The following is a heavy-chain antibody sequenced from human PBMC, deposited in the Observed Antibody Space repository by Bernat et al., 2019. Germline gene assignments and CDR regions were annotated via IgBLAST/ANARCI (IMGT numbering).Heavy chain of an antibody. J-gene: IGHJ6*03. CDR3: ARDMGYCSGGSCYRYYYYYYVDV. V-gene: IGHV3-7*01. D-gene: IGHD2-15*01. CDR1: GFTFSSYW. CDR2: IKQDGSEK. Sequence: EVQLVESGGGLVQPGGSLRLSCAASGFTFSSYWMSWVRQAPGKGLEWVANIKQDGSEKYYVDSVKGRFTISRDNAKNSLYLQMNSLRAEDTAVYYCARDMGYCSGGSCYRYYYYYYVDVWGKGTTVTVSS.